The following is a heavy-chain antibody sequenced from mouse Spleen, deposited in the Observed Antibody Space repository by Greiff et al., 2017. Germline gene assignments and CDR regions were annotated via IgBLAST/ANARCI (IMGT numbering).Heavy chain of an antibody. CDR3: ARKVYGNYDYAMDY. J-gene: IGHJ4*01. CDR1: GYTFTSYN. D-gene: IGHD2-1*01. V-gene: IGHV1-12*01. CDR2: IYPGNGDT. Sequence: LQQSGAELVRPGASVKMSCKASGYTFTSYNMHWVKQTPRQGLEWIGAIYPGNGDTSYNQKFKGKATLTVDKSSSTAYMQLSSLTSEDSAVYFCARKVYGNYDYAMDYWGQGTSVTVSS.